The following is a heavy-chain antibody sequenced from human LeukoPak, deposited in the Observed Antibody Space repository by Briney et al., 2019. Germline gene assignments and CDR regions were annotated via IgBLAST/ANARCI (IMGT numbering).Heavy chain of an antibody. CDR1: GFTFSSYW. D-gene: IGHD6-19*01. J-gene: IGHJ4*02. CDR2: IKQDGSEK. Sequence: GGSLRLSCAASGFTFSSYWMSWVRQAPGKGLEWVANIKQDGSEKYYADSVKGRFTISRDNAKNSLYLQMNSLRAEDTAVYYCARDSEYSSGWYRNWGQGTLVTVSS. CDR3: ARDSEYSSGWYRN. V-gene: IGHV3-7*01.